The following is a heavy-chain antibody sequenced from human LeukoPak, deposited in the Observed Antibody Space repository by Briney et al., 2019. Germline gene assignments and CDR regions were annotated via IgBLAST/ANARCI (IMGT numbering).Heavy chain of an antibody. J-gene: IGHJ4*02. D-gene: IGHD4-23*01. CDR3: ARGTTVVAHYSDC. V-gene: IGHV4-59*01. CDR2: IHYSGRT. CDR1: GGSISNYY. Sequence: SETLSLTCTVSGGSISNYYWSWIRQAPGKGLEWIAYIHYSGRTHYNPSLKSRVTISVDTAKNQFSLKLSSVTAADTAVYYCARGTTVVAHYSDCWGQGTLVTVSS.